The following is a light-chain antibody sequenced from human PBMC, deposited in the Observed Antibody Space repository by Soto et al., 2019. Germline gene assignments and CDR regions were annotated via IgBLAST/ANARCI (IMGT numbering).Light chain of an antibody. CDR1: SSDVGTYNY. J-gene: IGLJ1*01. CDR3: SSYTSSTGYV. CDR2: EVS. V-gene: IGLV2-14*01. Sequence: QSVLTQPASVSGSPGQSITISCTGTSSDVGTYNYVSWYQQHPGKAPKLIIYEVSNRPSGVSNRFSGSKSGNTASLTISGLQAEDEADYYCSSYTSSTGYVFGTGTKVTVL.